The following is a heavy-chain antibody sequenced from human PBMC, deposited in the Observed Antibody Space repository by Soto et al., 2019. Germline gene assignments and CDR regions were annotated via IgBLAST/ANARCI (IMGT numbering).Heavy chain of an antibody. V-gene: IGHV3-30-3*01. Sequence: QVQLVESGGGVVQPARSLRLSCAASGFTFSSYAMYWVRQAPGKGLEWVAVISYDGSNKYYADSVKGRFTISRDNSKNTLYLQMNSLRAEDTAVYYCARDLRKLSDYYYYGMDVWGQGTTVTVAS. CDR2: ISYDGSNK. CDR1: GFTFSSYA. J-gene: IGHJ6*02. CDR3: ARDLRKLSDYYYYGMDV.